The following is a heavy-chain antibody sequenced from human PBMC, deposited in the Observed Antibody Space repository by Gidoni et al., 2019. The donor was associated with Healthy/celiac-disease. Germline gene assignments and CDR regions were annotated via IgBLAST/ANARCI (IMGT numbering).Heavy chain of an antibody. CDR3: AKDWGIAVAGTGFGDY. CDR2: ISGSGGST. CDR1: GFTFSSYA. J-gene: IGHJ4*02. Sequence: EVQLLASGGGLVQPGGSLRLSCAASGFTFSSYAMSWVRQAPGKGLEWVSAISGSGGSTYYADSVKGRFTISRDNSKNTLYLQMNSLRAEDTAVYYCAKDWGIAVAGTGFGDYWGQGTLVTVSS. D-gene: IGHD6-19*01. V-gene: IGHV3-23*01.